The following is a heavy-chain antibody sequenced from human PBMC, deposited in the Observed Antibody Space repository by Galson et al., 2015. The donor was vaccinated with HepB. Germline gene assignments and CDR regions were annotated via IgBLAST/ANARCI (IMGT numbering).Heavy chain of an antibody. CDR3: ARSHISSYVDYMWVNYRSDAFDI. CDR2: VSVDNGKT. V-gene: IGHV1-18*01. D-gene: IGHD3-16*02. CDR1: GYTFATYG. J-gene: IGHJ3*02. Sequence: SVKVSCKASGYTFATYGINWVRQAPGQGLEWMGWVSVDNGKTNYAQKLHDRLTMTTDTSTTTAYMELRSLRSDDTAVYYCARSHISSYVDYMWVNYRSDAFDIWGQGTVVTVSS.